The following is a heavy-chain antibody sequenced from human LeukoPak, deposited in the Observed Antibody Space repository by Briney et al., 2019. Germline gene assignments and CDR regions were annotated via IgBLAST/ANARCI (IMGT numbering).Heavy chain of an antibody. CDR2: IYYSGNT. J-gene: IGHJ3*02. D-gene: IGHD2-2*01. Sequence: SETLSVTCTVSGGSFSSSSYSWGWIRQPPGKGLEWIGSIYYSGNTYYNPSLKSRVTISVDTSKNQFSLKLSSVTAADTAVYYCARSDCSSTSCYAFDIWGQGTMVTVSS. CDR1: GGSFSSSSYS. CDR3: ARSDCSSTSCYAFDI. V-gene: IGHV4-39*01.